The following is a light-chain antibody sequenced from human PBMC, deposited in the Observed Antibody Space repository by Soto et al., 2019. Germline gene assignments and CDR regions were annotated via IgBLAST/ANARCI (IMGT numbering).Light chain of an antibody. CDR3: ISYTGSSASYV. V-gene: IGLV2-14*01. Sequence: PKLVIYEVTNRPSGVASRFSGSKSGNTASLTIPGLQAEDEADYYCISYTGSSASYVFGTGTKVTVL. J-gene: IGLJ1*01. CDR2: EVT.